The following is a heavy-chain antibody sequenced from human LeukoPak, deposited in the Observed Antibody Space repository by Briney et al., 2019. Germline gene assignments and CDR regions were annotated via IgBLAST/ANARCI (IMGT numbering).Heavy chain of an antibody. J-gene: IGHJ4*02. V-gene: IGHV4-39*01. CDR3: ARTHHSSSWYPGWFDY. D-gene: IGHD6-13*01. Sequence: SETLSLTCTVSGGSINRSYYYWGWIRQPPGKGLEWIGSIYYSGNTYYNPSLKSRVTISVDTSKNQFSLKLSSVTAADTAVYYCARTHHSSSWYPGWFDYWGQGTLVTVSS. CDR1: GGSINRSYYY. CDR2: IYYSGNT.